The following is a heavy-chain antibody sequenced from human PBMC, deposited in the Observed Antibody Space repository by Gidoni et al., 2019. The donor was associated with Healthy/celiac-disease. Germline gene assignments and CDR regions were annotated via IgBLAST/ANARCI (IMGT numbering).Heavy chain of an antibody. CDR3: ARLPPYYYYMDV. CDR1: GFTCSSYA. CDR2: ISYDGSNK. J-gene: IGHJ6*03. Sequence: QVQLVESGGGVVQPGRSLRISCADSGFTCSSYAMHWVRQAPGKGLEWVAVISYDGSNKYYADSVKGRFTISRDNSKNTLYLQMNSLRAEDTAVYYCARLPPYYYYMDVWGKGTTVTVSS. V-gene: IGHV3-30-3*01.